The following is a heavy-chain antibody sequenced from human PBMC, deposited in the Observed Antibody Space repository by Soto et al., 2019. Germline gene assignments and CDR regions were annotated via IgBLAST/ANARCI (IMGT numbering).Heavy chain of an antibody. CDR1: GFTFSSYG. D-gene: IGHD2-15*01. CDR2: IWYDGSNK. CDR3: ARDQYCSGGSCYYCSGMDV. Sequence: GSLRLSCAASGFTFSSYGMHWVRQAPGKGLEWVAVIWYDGSNKYYADSVKGRFTISRDNSKNTLYLQMNSLRAEDTAVYYCARDQYCSGGSCYYCSGMDVWGQGTTVTVSS. J-gene: IGHJ6*02. V-gene: IGHV3-33*01.